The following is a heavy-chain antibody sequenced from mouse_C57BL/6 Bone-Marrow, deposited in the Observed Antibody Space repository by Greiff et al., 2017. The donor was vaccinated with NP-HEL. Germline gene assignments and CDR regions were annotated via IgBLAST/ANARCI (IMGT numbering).Heavy chain of an antibody. CDR1: GYTFTSYW. J-gene: IGHJ1*03. CDR3: TRWDGYYLYWYFDV. CDR2: IYPGNSDT. V-gene: IGHV1-5*01. Sequence: EVKLVESGTVLARPGASVKMSCKTSGYTFTSYWMHWVKQRPGQGLEWIGAIYPGNSDTSYNQKFKGKAKLTAVTSASTAYMELSSLTNEDSAVYYCTRWDGYYLYWYFDVWGTGTTVTVSS. D-gene: IGHD2-3*01.